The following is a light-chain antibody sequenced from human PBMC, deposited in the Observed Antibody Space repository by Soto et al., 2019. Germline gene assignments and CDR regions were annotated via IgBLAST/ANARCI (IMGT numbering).Light chain of an antibody. Sequence: IQLTQSPSSLSASVGDRVTITCRASQAISDSLVWYQQNPGQAPKLLIYAASTLQSGVPSRFSGSGSGTDFTLTIRSLHPADFATYYCQQFKSYPYPFGQGTKLEI. CDR2: AAS. J-gene: IGKJ2*01. CDR1: QAISDS. CDR3: QQFKSYPYP. V-gene: IGKV1-9*01.